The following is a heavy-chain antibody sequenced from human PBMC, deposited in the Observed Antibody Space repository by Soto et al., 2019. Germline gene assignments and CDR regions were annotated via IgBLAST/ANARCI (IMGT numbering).Heavy chain of an antibody. CDR2: IYWDDDK. V-gene: IGHV2-5*02. CDR3: AHRQVATIFDY. CDR1: GFSLSTSGVG. D-gene: IGHD5-12*01. Sequence: QITLKESGPTLVKPTQTLTLTCSFSGFSLSTSGVGVGWFRQPPGKALEWLALIYWDDDKRYSPSLKSRLTITKDTSKNQVVLTMTNMDPVDTATYYCAHRQVATIFDYWGQGTLVTVSS. J-gene: IGHJ4*02.